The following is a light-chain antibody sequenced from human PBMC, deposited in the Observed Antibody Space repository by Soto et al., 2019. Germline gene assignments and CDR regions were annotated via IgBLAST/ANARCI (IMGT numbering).Light chain of an antibody. CDR1: QSISNN. CDR3: YYYKNWRPSNT. Sequence: EIVMTQSPSTLSLSPGERATLSCRASQSISNNLAWYLQKPGQAPRLLIYDTSTRATHVPARFSGSGSETEITLTLSSRRSEDFGIYYCYYYKNWRPSNTFGQGTKLEIK. J-gene: IGKJ2*01. V-gene: IGKV3-15*01. CDR2: DTS.